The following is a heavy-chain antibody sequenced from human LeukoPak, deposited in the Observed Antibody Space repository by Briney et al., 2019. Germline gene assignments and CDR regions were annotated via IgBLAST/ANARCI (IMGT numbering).Heavy chain of an antibody. CDR1: GGSISSYY. J-gene: IGHJ3*02. D-gene: IGHD5-18*01. V-gene: IGHV4-59*01. CDR2: IYYSGST. Sequence: SETLSLTCTVSGGSISSYYWSWIRQPPGKGLEWIGYIYYSGSTNYNPSLKSRVTISVGTSKNQFSLKLSSVTAADTAVYYCALTGYSYGDHDAFDIWGQGTMVTVSS. CDR3: ALTGYSYGDHDAFDI.